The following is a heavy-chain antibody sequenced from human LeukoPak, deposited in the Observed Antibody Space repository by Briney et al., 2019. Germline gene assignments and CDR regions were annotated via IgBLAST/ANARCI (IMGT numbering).Heavy chain of an antibody. D-gene: IGHD6-19*01. Sequence: SETLSLTCTVSGGSISGYYWSWIRQPPEKGLEWIGYILYSGITNYNPSLKSRVTISVDTSKNQFSPKLSSVTAADTAVYYCVRGPLWRSGWSLGDCWGQGTLITVSS. CDR2: ILYSGIT. V-gene: IGHV4-59*01. CDR1: GGSISGYY. CDR3: VRGPLWRSGWSLGDC. J-gene: IGHJ4*02.